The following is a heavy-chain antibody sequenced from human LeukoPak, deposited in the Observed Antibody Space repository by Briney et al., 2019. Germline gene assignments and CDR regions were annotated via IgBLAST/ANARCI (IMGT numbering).Heavy chain of an antibody. CDR3: AIPLRGAFDI. D-gene: IGHD1-14*01. J-gene: IGHJ3*02. CDR2: INHSGST. V-gene: IGHV4-34*01. Sequence: SETLSLTCAVYGGSFSVYYWSWIRQPPGKGLEWIGEINHSGSTNYNPSLKSRVTISVDTSKNQFSLKLSSVTAADTAVYYCAIPLRGAFDIWGQGTMVTVSS. CDR1: GGSFSVYY.